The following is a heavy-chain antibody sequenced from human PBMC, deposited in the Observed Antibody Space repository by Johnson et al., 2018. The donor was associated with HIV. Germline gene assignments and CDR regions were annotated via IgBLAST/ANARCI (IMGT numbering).Heavy chain of an antibody. CDR3: TTDPSSGSPFDAFDI. CDR2: IKSKTDGGTT. CDR1: GFTFSNAW. Sequence: VQLVESGGGLVKPGGSLRLSCAASGFTFSNAWMSWVRQAPGKGLEWVGRIKSKTDGGTTDYAAPVKGRFTISRDDSNNTLYLQMNSLKTEDTAVYYCTTDPSSGSPFDAFDIWGQGTMVTVSS. J-gene: IGHJ3*02. V-gene: IGHV3-15*01. D-gene: IGHD2-15*01.